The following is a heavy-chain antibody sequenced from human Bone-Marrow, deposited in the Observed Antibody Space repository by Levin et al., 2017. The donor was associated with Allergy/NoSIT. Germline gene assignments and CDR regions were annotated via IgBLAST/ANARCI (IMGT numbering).Heavy chain of an antibody. D-gene: IGHD3-10*01. Sequence: LRLSCAVSGGSISSGDHYWSWIRQSPGKGLEWLGYVLYSGNTNYNPSLQSRLIISVDKSQNQFSLRLTSVTASDTAMYYCARGVWFAENWFDTWGQGALVTVSA. CDR1: GGSISSGDHY. CDR3: ARGVWFAENWFDT. J-gene: IGHJ5*02. V-gene: IGHV4-30-4*01. CDR2: VLYSGNT.